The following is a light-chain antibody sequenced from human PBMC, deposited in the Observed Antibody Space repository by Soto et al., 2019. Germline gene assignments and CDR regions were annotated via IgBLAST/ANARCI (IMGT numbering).Light chain of an antibody. J-gene: IGKJ1*01. Sequence: IQMTQSPSTLSSSLAETITITXRASESISSWLAWYQEKPGKAPNLLIYDASSLESGVPSRFSGSGSGTEFTLTISSLQPDDFATYYCQDYNGDSRTFGQGTKVDIK. CDR2: DAS. CDR3: QDYNGDSRT. V-gene: IGKV1-5*01. CDR1: ESISSW.